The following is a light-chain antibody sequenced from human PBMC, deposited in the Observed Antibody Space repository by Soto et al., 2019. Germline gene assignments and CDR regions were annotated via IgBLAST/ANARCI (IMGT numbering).Light chain of an antibody. V-gene: IGLV2-14*01. Sequence: QSALTQPASVSGSPGQSITISCTGTSSDVGGYNFVSWYQQHPGKAPKLMIYEVNNRPSGVSNRFSGSKSGNTASLTISRLQAEEEDDYYCSSWTSRTTQVLGGVTKLTVL. CDR2: EVN. CDR3: SSWTSRTTQV. CDR1: SSDVGGYNF. J-gene: IGLJ3*02.